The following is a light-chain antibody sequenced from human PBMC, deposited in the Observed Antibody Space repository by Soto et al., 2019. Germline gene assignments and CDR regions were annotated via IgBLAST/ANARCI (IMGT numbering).Light chain of an antibody. J-gene: IGLJ3*02. CDR3: QSYDSSPSGWV. V-gene: IGLV1-40*01. CDR1: SSNIGAGYG. Sequence: QPVLTQPPSVSGAPGQRVTISCTGNSSNIGAGYGVHWYQQLPGTAPKLLIYVNSNRPSGVPDRFSGSKSGTSASLAITGLQAEDEADYYCQSYDSSPSGWVFGGGTKVTVL. CDR2: VNS.